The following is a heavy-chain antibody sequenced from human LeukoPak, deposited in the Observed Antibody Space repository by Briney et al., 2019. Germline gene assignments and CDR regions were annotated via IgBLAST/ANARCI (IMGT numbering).Heavy chain of an antibody. V-gene: IGHV4-34*01. CDR1: GGSFSGYY. CDR2: INHSGST. J-gene: IGHJ4*02. CDR3: ARYYYYDSSGYYLDY. Sequence: SETLSLTCAVYGGSFSGYYWSWIRQPPGKGLEWIGEINHSGSTNYNPCLKSRVTISVDTSKNQFSLKLSSVTAADTAVYYCARYYYYDSSGYYLDYWGQGTLVTVSS. D-gene: IGHD3-22*01.